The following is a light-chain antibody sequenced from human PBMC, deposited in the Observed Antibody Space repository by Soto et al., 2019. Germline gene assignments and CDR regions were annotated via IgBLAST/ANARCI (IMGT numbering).Light chain of an antibody. J-gene: IGKJ1*01. Sequence: LTQSPATLSLSPGERATLSCRASQSVGTFFAWYQQKPGQAPRLLIYDASNRATGIPARFSGSGSGTDFTLTISSLEPEDFAVYYCQQYGSSGTFGQGTKVDIK. V-gene: IGKV3-11*01. CDR3: QQYGSSGT. CDR2: DAS. CDR1: QSVGTF.